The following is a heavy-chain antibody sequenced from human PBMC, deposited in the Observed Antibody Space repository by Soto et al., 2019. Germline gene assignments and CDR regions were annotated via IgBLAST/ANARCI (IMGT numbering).Heavy chain of an antibody. V-gene: IGHV1-46*01. CDR3: ARDGKDIVVVPAAKGNYYGMDV. CDR2: INPSGGST. J-gene: IGHJ6*02. Sequence: APVKVSSKASGYTFTSYYMHWVRQAPGQGLEWMGIINPSGGSTSYAQKFQGRVTMTRDTSTSTVYMELSSLRSEDTAVYYCARDGKDIVVVPAAKGNYYGMDVWGQGTTVTVSS. CDR1: GYTFTSYY. D-gene: IGHD2-2*01.